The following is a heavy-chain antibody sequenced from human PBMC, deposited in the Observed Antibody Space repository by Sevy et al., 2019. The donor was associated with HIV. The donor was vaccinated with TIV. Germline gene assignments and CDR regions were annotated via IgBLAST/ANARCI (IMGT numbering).Heavy chain of an antibody. V-gene: IGHV4-38-2*01. CDR1: GYSINSGYY. CDR3: ASGSGYDSDQYYFDY. J-gene: IGHJ4*02. CDR2: IYHSGST. Sequence: SETLSLTCAVSGYSINSGYYWGWIRQPPGKGLEWIGSIYHSGSTYYNPSLKSRVTISVDTSKNQFSLKLSSVTAADTAVYYCASGSGYDSDQYYFDYWGQGTLVTVSS. D-gene: IGHD5-12*01.